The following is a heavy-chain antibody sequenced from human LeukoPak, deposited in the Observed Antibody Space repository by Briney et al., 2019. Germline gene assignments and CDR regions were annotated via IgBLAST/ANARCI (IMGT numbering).Heavy chain of an antibody. J-gene: IGHJ4*02. D-gene: IGHD6-13*01. Sequence: PGGSLRLSCAASGFTVSSNYMSWVRQAPGKGLEWVSVIYSGDSTYYADSVKGRFTISRDNSKNTLYLQMNSLRAEDTAVYYCARRDSWSRHTYFDYWGQGTLVTVSS. CDR3: ARRDSWSRHTYFDY. CDR2: IYSGDST. V-gene: IGHV3-66*04. CDR1: GFTVSSNY.